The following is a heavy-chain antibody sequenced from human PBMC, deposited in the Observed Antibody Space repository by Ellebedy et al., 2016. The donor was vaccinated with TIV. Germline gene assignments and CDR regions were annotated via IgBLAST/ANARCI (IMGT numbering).Heavy chain of an antibody. J-gene: IGHJ4*02. CDR1: GGSFSGYY. D-gene: IGHD5-24*01. Sequence: SETLSLTXAVYGGSFSGYYWSWIRQPPGKGLEWIGEINHSGSTNYNPSLKSRVTISVDTSKNQFSLKLSSVTAADTAVYYCARGLKRWLKPPYFDYWGQGTLVTVSS. CDR2: INHSGST. CDR3: ARGLKRWLKPPYFDY. V-gene: IGHV4-34*01.